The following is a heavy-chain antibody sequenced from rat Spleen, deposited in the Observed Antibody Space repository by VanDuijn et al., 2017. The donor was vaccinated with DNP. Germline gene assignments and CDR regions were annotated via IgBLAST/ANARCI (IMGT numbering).Heavy chain of an antibody. J-gene: IGHJ2*01. Sequence: EVQLQESGPGLVKPSQSLSLTCFVTGYSITSNYWGWIRRFPGNKMEWIGHINYSGSTNYNPSLKSRISITRDTSRNHFFLHLISVTTEDTATYYCARWTRYFDYWGQGVMVTVSS. CDR1: GYSITSNY. D-gene: IGHD1-7*01. CDR3: ARWTRYFDY. CDR2: INYSGST. V-gene: IGHV3-1*01.